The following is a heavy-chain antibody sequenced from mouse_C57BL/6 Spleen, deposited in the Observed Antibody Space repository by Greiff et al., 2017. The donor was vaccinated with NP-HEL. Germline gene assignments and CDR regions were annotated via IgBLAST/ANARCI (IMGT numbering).Heavy chain of an antibody. Sequence: QVQLQQPGAELVKPGASVKLSCKASGYTFTSYWMHWVKQRPGQGLEWIGMIHPNSGSTNYNEKFKSKATLTVDKSSSTAYMQLSSLTSEDSAVYYCARWWYDDDGWFAYWGQGTLVTVAA. CDR3: ARWWYDDDGWFAY. J-gene: IGHJ3*01. V-gene: IGHV1-64*01. D-gene: IGHD2-4*01. CDR1: GYTFTSYW. CDR2: IHPNSGST.